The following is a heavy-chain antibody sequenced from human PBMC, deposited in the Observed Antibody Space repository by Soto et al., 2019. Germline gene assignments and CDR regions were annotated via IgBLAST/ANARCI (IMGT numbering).Heavy chain of an antibody. CDR3: ARHGYNYGGGYFDY. Sequence: EVQLVESGGGLVQPGGSLRLSCAASGVTVSSNYMSWVRQAPGKGLERVSGIYSGGSTYYADSVKGRFTISRDNSKNTLYLQMNSLRAEDTAVYYCARHGYNYGGGYFDYWGQGTLVTVSS. J-gene: IGHJ4*02. CDR2: IYSGGST. CDR1: GVTVSSNY. V-gene: IGHV3-66*04. D-gene: IGHD5-18*01.